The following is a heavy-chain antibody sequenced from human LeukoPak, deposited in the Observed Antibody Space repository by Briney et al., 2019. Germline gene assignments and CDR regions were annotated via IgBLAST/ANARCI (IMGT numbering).Heavy chain of an antibody. Sequence: SETLSLTCAVYGGSFSGYYWGWIRQPPGKGLEWIGEINHSGSTNYNPSLKSRVTISVDTSKNQFSLKLSSVTAADTAVYYCARGQSLRYFTALDYWGQGTLVTVSS. CDR1: GGSFSGYY. D-gene: IGHD3-9*01. CDR2: INHSGST. J-gene: IGHJ4*02. V-gene: IGHV4-34*01. CDR3: ARGQSLRYFTALDY.